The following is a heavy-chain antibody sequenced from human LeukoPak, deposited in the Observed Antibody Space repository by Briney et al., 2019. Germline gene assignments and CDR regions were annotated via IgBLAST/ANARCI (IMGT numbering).Heavy chain of an antibody. CDR2: IYYSGDT. CDR3: ARVFGGSGSYAFDP. J-gene: IGHJ5*02. V-gene: IGHV4-59*08. Sequence: KRFETLSLTCTVSGGSISSYYWSWIRQPPGKGLEWIGYIYYSGDTFYNPSLNSRLSMSVDTPKNQFSLKLSSVTAADTAVYYCARVFGGSGSYAFDPWGQGTLVTVSS. D-gene: IGHD3-10*01. CDR1: GGSISSYY.